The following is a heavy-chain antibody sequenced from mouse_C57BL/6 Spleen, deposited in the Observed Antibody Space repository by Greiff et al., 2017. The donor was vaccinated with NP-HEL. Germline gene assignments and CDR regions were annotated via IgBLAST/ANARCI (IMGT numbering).Heavy chain of an antibody. Sequence: QVQLQQPGAELVRPGSSVKLSCKASGYTFTSYWMHWVKQRPIQGLEWIGNIDPSDSETHYNQKFKDKATLTVDKSSSTAYMQLSSLTSEDSAVYYCAREVVTTGNYYAMDYWGQGTSVTVSS. D-gene: IGHD2-2*01. V-gene: IGHV1-52*01. CDR2: IDPSDSET. CDR3: AREVVTTGNYYAMDY. J-gene: IGHJ4*01. CDR1: GYTFTSYW.